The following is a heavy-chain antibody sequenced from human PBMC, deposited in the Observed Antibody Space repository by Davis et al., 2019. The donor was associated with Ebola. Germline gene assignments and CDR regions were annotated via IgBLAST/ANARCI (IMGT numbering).Heavy chain of an antibody. CDR2: MNPNSGNT. Sequence: AASVKVSCKASGYTFTSYDINWVRQATGQGLEWMGWMNPNSGNTGYAQKFQGRVTMTTDTSTSTAYMELRSLRSDDTAVYYCARDRGLIAAAGTFDYWGQGTLVTVSS. CDR3: ARDRGLIAAAGTFDY. CDR1: GYTFTSYD. D-gene: IGHD6-13*01. J-gene: IGHJ4*02. V-gene: IGHV1-8*01.